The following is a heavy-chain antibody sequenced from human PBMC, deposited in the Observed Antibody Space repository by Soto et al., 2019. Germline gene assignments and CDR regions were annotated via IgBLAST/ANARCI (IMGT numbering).Heavy chain of an antibody. CDR2: IKAGNGNT. Sequence: GASVKVSWKASGYTFASYAMRWVRQAPGQRLEWMGWIKAGNGNTKYSQKFQGRVTITRDTSASTAYMELSSLRSEDTAVYYCARLAAAGQRPTDYWGQGVLVTVSS. J-gene: IGHJ4*02. V-gene: IGHV1-3*01. CDR1: GYTFASYA. CDR3: ARLAAAGQRPTDY. D-gene: IGHD6-13*01.